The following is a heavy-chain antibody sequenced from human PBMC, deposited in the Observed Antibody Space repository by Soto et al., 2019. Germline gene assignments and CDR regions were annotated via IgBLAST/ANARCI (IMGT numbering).Heavy chain of an antibody. V-gene: IGHV1-69*02. CDR1: GGTFISYT. CDR2: IIPILGIA. Sequence: QVQLLQSGAEVKKPGSSVKVSCKASGGTFISYTISWGRQAPGQGLEWMGRIIPILGIANYAQKFQGRVTITADKSTSTGYMELSSLRSEDTAVYYCERGHYGMDVSGQGTTVTVSS. CDR3: ERGHYGMDV. J-gene: IGHJ6*02.